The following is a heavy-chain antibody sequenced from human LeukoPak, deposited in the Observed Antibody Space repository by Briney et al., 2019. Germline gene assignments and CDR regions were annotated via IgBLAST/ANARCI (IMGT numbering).Heavy chain of an antibody. J-gene: IGHJ2*01. CDR3: AKDQVNMIVVVLWYFDL. CDR2: IWYDGSNK. V-gene: IGHV3-33*06. Sequence: GRSLRLFCAASGFTFSSYGMHWVRQAPGKGLEWVAVIWYDGSNKYYADSVKGRFTISRDNSKNTLYLQMNSLRAEDTAVYYCAKDQVNMIVVVLWYFDLWGRGTLVTVSS. D-gene: IGHD3-22*01. CDR1: GFTFSSYG.